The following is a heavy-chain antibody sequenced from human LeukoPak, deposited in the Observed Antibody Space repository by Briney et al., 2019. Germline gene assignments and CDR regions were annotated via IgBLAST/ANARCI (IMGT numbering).Heavy chain of an antibody. D-gene: IGHD2-21*01. CDR3: AREAVGGDLDY. CDR1: GLSFSRNA. Sequence: GRSLRLSCAASGLSFSRNAMHWVRQAPGKGLEWVAVISYDGRNKYYADSVKGRFTISRDTSKSTLDLQMNSLRAEDTAVYYCAREAVGGDLDYWGQGTLVTVSS. CDR2: ISYDGRNK. V-gene: IGHV3-30*04. J-gene: IGHJ4*02.